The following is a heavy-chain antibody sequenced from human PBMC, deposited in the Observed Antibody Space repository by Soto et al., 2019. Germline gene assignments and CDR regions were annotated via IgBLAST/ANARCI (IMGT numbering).Heavy chain of an antibody. D-gene: IGHD4-4*01. V-gene: IGHV4-31*03. CDR1: GGSISSGGYY. CDR2: IYYSGST. J-gene: IGHJ4*02. Sequence: SETLPLTCTVSGGSISSGGYYWSWIRQHPGKGLEWIGYIYYSGSTYYNPSLKSRVTISVDTSKNQFSLKLSSVTAADTAVYYCARAYSNYFDYWGQGTLVTVSS. CDR3: ARAYSNYFDY.